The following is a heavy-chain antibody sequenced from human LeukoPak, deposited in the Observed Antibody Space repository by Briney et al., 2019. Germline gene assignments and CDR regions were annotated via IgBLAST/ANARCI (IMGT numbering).Heavy chain of an antibody. V-gene: IGHV1-18*01. Sequence: ASVKVSCKASGYNFITYGFSWVRQAPGQGLEWMGWINPYHGKTKYAQKFQGRVTMTTDTSTNTAHMELRSLTSDDTAVYFCARDRIAAAVLDYWGQGTLVTVSS. CDR1: GYNFITYG. CDR3: ARDRIAAAVLDY. J-gene: IGHJ4*02. D-gene: IGHD6-13*01. CDR2: INPYHGKT.